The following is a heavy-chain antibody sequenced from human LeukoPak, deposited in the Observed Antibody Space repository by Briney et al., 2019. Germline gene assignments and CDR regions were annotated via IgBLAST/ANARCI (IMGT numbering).Heavy chain of an antibody. CDR1: GLSVSSHY. D-gene: IGHD3-3*01. V-gene: IGHV3-53*01. J-gene: IGHJ6*02. CDR2: IHSVGST. Sequence: GGSLRLSCAASGLSVSSHYMSWVRQAPGKGLEWVSVIHSVGSTDYADSVKGRFTISRDNPKNRVDLQVNSLRAEDTAVYYCASSRIFGNAMDVWGQGTTVTVSS. CDR3: ASSRIFGNAMDV.